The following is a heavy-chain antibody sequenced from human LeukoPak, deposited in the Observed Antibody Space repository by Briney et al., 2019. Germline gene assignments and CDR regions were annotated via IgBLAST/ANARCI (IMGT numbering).Heavy chain of an antibody. CDR1: GGTFSSYA. Sequence: SVQVSCKASGGTFSSYAISWVRQAPGQGLEWMGGIIPIFGTANYAQKFQGRVTITADESTSTAYMELSSLRSEDTAVYYCATGYCSGGSCYSVYWGQGTLVTLSS. CDR2: IIPIFGTA. D-gene: IGHD2-15*01. V-gene: IGHV1-69*13. CDR3: ATGYCSGGSCYSVY. J-gene: IGHJ4*02.